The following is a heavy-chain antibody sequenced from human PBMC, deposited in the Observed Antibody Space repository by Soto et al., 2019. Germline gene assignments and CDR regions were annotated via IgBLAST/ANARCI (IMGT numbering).Heavy chain of an antibody. V-gene: IGHV3-23*01. CDR3: AKEMIASTVADFFDY. J-gene: IGHJ4*02. D-gene: IGHD2-21*01. Sequence: EVQLLESGGGLIQPGGSLRLSCAASGFTFSNYGMTWVRLAPGKGLEWVSTISGSGGRTFYADPVKGRFTISRDNSKNTLYLQMNSLRAEDTAVYYCAKEMIASTVADFFDYWGQGTLVPVSS. CDR2: ISGSGGRT. CDR1: GFTFSNYG.